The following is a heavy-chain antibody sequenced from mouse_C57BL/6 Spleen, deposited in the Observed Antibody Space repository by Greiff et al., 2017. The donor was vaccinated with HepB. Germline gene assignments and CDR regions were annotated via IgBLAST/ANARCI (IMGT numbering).Heavy chain of an antibody. J-gene: IGHJ4*01. V-gene: IGHV3-6*01. Sequence: EESGPGLVKPSQSLSLTCSVTGYSITSGYYWNWIRQFPGNKLEWMGYISYDGSNNYNPSLKNRISITRDTSKNQFFLKLNSVTTEDTATYYCARHGSTLMDYWGQGTSVTVSS. CDR3: ARHGSTLMDY. CDR2: ISYDGSN. D-gene: IGHD1-1*01. CDR1: GYSITSGYY.